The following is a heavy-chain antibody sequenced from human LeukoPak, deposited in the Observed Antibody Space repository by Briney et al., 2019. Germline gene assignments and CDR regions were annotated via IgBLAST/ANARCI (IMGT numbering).Heavy chain of an antibody. J-gene: IGHJ4*02. CDR2: IPSNGGTT. Sequence: GGSLRLSCSASGFTFSTYSMHWVRQAPGKGLEYVSGIPSNGGTTDYADSVKGRFTISRDNSKNTLYLQMSSLRAEDTAVYYCVKNPNDFWSFFDFWGQGTLVTVPS. CDR3: VKNPNDFWSFFDF. V-gene: IGHV3-64D*06. CDR1: GFTFSTYS. D-gene: IGHD1-1*01.